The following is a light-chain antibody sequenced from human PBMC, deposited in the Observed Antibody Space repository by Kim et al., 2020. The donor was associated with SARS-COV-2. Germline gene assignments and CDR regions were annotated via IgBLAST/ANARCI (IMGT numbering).Light chain of an antibody. CDR1: KLGDKY. CDR2: HDS. CDR3: QAWDSSTYV. V-gene: IGLV3-1*01. J-gene: IGLJ1*01. Sequence: VSPGQTARITCSGDKLGDKYACWYQQKPGQSPVLLMYHDSKRPSGIPERFSGSNSGNAATLTISGTQAMDEADYYCQAWDSSTYVFGTGTKVTVL.